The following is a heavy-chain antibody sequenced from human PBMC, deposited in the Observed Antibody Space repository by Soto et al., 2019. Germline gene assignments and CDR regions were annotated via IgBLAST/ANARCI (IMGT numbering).Heavy chain of an antibody. CDR3: ARDGYCTSTRRRYYYDY. CDR1: GYSFTSYA. Sequence: ASVKVSCKASGYSFTSYAMHWVRQAPGQRLEWMGWVNADNGNTKYSQKFQGRVTITRDTSASTVYMELSSLRSEDTAVYFCARDGYCTSTRRRYYYDYWGQGTLVTVSS. D-gene: IGHD2-2*03. J-gene: IGHJ4*02. CDR2: VNADNGNT. V-gene: IGHV1-3*01.